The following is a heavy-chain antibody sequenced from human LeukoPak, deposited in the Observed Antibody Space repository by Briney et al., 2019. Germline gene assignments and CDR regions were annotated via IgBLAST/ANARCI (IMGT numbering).Heavy chain of an antibody. J-gene: IGHJ5*02. CDR1: GGSISSHY. Sequence: PSETLSLTCTVSGGSISSHYWSWIRQPPGKGLEWIGYIYYSGSTNYNPSLKSRVTISVDTSKNQFSLKLSSVTAADTAVYYCARGITMVPWWFDPWGQGTLVTVSS. CDR2: IYYSGST. D-gene: IGHD3-10*01. V-gene: IGHV4-59*11. CDR3: ARGITMVPWWFDP.